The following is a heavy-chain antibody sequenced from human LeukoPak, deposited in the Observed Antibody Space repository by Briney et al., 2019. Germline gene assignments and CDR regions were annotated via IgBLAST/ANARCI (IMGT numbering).Heavy chain of an antibody. CDR3: AKDARGYHRPIDH. CDR1: GFTFNDFA. J-gene: IGHJ4*02. V-gene: IGHV3-23*01. Sequence: HTGESLKISCATSGFTFNDFAMNWVRQAPGKGLEWVSGIGGGGTNTDYAESVKGRFTISRDNSKNTLTLQMSSLRPDDTAVYFCAKDARGYHRPIDHWGQGILVTISS. CDR2: IGGGGTNT. D-gene: IGHD3-22*01.